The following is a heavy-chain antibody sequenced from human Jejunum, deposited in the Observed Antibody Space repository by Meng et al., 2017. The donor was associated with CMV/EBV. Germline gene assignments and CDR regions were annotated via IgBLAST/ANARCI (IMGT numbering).Heavy chain of an antibody. CDR1: GFTFRGYV. J-gene: IGHJ6*02. D-gene: IGHD1-1*01. V-gene: IGHV3-23*01. CDR3: ARDRPKATRPYGMDV. CDR2: MSGREGST. Sequence: GFTFRGYVMNWVRQAPGKGLEWVSGMSGREGSTYYADSVKGRFTISRDNSKNTVYLQMNSLRGEDTAKYYCARDRPKATRPYGMDVWGQGTTVTVSS.